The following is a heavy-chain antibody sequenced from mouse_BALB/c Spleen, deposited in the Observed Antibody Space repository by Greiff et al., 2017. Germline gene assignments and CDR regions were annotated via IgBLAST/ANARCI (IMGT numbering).Heavy chain of an antibody. V-gene: IGHV1S34*01. CDR2: ISCYNGAT. CDR1: GYSFTGYY. J-gene: IGHJ1*01. D-gene: IGHD1-1*01. Sequence: LVKPGASVKISCKASGYSFTGYYMHWVKQSHGKSLEWIGYISCYNGATSYNQKFKGKATFTVDTSSSTAYMQLNSLTSEDSAVYYCARVDCSGSSHWYFDVWGAGTTVTVSA. CDR3: ARVDCSGSSHWYFDV.